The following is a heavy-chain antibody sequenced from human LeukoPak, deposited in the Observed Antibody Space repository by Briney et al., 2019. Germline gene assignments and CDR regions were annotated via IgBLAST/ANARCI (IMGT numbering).Heavy chain of an antibody. J-gene: IGHJ4*02. D-gene: IGHD3-10*01. CDR1: GFTFSSNW. CDR3: ARDRSLWFGDG. V-gene: IGHV3-7*01. CDR2: IKQDGSEK. Sequence: GGSLRLSCAASGFTFSSNWMSWVRQAPGKGLEWVANIKQDGSEKYYVDSVKGRFTISRDNAKNSLYLQMNSLRAEDTAVYYCARDRSLWFGDGWGQGTLVTVSS.